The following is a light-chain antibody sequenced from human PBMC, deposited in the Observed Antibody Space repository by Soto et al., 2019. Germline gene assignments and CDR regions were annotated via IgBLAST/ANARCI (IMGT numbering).Light chain of an antibody. CDR1: SSDVGGYKY. V-gene: IGLV2-14*01. CDR3: SSYTSFSTYV. Sequence: QSALTQPASVSGSPGQSITISCTGTSSDVGGYKYVSWYQQHPGKAPKLMIYEVSNRPSGVSNRFSGSKSDNTASLTISGLQAEDEADYYCSSYTSFSTYVFGTGTKLTVL. CDR2: EVS. J-gene: IGLJ1*01.